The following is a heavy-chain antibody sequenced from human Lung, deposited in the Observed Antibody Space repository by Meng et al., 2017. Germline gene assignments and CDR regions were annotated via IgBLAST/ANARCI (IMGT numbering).Heavy chain of an antibody. CDR2: TNYRSKWYN. CDR1: GDSVSSNSAA. CDR3: ARSQQWLDS. Sequence: QARRQQYAPGLVKPSNTLRLSCAISGDSVSSNSAAWNLIWQSPSRGIELLGRTNYRSKWYNGYAVSVRIRITINPDTSKNEFSLQLNSVTAEDTAVYYCARSQQWLDSWGQGTLVTVSS. D-gene: IGHD6-19*01. V-gene: IGHV6-1*01. J-gene: IGHJ4*02.